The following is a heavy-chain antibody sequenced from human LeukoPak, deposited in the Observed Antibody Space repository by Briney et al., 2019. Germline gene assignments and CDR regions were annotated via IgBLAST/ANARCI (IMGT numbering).Heavy chain of an antibody. CDR3: ARRSSSILHLLFDY. J-gene: IGHJ4*02. Sequence: ASVKVSCKASGYTFTGYYLHWVRQAPGQGLEWVGWINPNSGGTNYAQKFQGRVTMTRDTSISTAYMELSRLRSDDTAVYYCARRSSSILHLLFDYWGQGTLVTVSS. D-gene: IGHD6-6*01. V-gene: IGHV1-2*02. CDR1: GYTFTGYY. CDR2: INPNSGGT.